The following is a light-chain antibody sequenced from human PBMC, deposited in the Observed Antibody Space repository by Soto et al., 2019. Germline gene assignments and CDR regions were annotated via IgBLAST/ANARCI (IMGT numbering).Light chain of an antibody. V-gene: IGKV3-15*01. J-gene: IGKJ1*01. CDR1: ESVTSS. CDR3: QQYNIWPLWT. Sequence: ERVMTQSPATLSVSPCDIATLSCSSSESVTSSSAWYQQKPGQPPRLLNYAASPRATDVPARFSGGGSETEFTLTISSLQSEDFAVYFCQQYNIWPLWTFGQGTKVDNK. CDR2: AAS.